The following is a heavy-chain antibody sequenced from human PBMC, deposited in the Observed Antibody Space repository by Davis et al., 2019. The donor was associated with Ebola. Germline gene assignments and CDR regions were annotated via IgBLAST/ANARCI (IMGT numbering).Heavy chain of an antibody. D-gene: IGHD4-17*01. CDR3: ARGGIYGDYDLDY. CDR2: IYYSGST. Sequence: MPSETLSLTCTVSGGSISSYYWSWIRQPPGKGLEWIGYIYYSGSTNYNPSLKSRVTISVDTSKNQFSLQLNSVTPEDTAVYYCARGGIYGDYDLDYWGQGTLVTVSS. V-gene: IGHV4-59*12. J-gene: IGHJ4*02. CDR1: GGSISSYY.